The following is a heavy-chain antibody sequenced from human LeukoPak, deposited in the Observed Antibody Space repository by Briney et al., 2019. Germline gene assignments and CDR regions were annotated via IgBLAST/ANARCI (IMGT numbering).Heavy chain of an antibody. CDR1: GYTFTNFG. D-gene: IGHD2-21*02. CDR3: ARFGGDLETGYFDY. J-gene: IGHJ4*02. Sequence: ASVKVSCKASGYTFTNFGIAWVRQAPGQGLELMGGISIYSGNINNMQNFQGRVTMTTDTSTSTAYMELRSLRFDDTAVYYCARFGGDLETGYFDYWGQGTLVTVSS. CDR2: ISIYSGNI. V-gene: IGHV1-18*01.